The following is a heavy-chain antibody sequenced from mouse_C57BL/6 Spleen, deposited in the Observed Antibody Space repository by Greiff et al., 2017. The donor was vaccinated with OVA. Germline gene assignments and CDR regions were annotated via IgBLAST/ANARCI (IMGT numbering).Heavy chain of an antibody. CDR2: IDPNSGGT. D-gene: IGHD4-1*02. CDR3: ARGDQLGFAY. Sequence: QVQLQQPGAELVKPGASVKLSCKASGYTFTSYWMHWVKQRPGLGLEWIGRIDPNSGGTKYNEKFKSKATLTVDKSSSTAYMQLSSLTSEDSAVYYCARGDQLGFAYWGQGTLVTVSA. CDR1: GYTFTSYW. V-gene: IGHV1-72*01. J-gene: IGHJ3*01.